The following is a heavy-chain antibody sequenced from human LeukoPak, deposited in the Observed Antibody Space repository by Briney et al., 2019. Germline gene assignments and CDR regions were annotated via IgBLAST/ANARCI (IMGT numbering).Heavy chain of an antibody. CDR2: INADNGDT. CDR1: GYIFTGYA. D-gene: IGHD6-19*01. CDR3: ATRGSGSSGWSFDY. V-gene: IGHV1-3*01. J-gene: IGHJ4*02. Sequence: ASVKVSCKASGYIFTGYAMHWVRQAPGQRHEWMGWINADNGDTKYSEKFQGRVTITRDTSATTAYMELSSLTSDDTAAYYCATRGSGSSGWSFDYWGQGTLVTVSA.